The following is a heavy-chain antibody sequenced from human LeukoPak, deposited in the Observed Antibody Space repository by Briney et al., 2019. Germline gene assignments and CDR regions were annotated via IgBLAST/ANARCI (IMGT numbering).Heavy chain of an antibody. V-gene: IGHV4-34*01. CDR2: INHSGST. Sequence: SETLSLTCAVYGGSFSGYYWSWIRQPPGKGPEWIGEINHSGSTNYNPSLKSRVTISVDTSKNQFSLKLSSVTAADTAVYYCARGLGAVAGTEYYFDYWGQGTLVTVSS. D-gene: IGHD6-19*01. J-gene: IGHJ4*02. CDR3: ARGLGAVAGTEYYFDY. CDR1: GGSFSGYY.